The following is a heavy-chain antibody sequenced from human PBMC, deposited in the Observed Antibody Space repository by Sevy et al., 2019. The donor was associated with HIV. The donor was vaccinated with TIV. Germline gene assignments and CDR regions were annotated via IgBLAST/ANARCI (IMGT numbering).Heavy chain of an antibody. CDR1: GFTFSKYP. D-gene: IGHD2-15*01. J-gene: IGHJ4*02. Sequence: GGSLRLSCVVSGFTFSKYPMNWVRQAPGKGLEWVSSISSSSNYIYYGDSVKGRFTSSRDNAKNSLYLQMNSLRADDTAVCYCVRDGGCSSSSCLIYFDYWGQGILVTVSS. V-gene: IGHV3-21*01. CDR2: ISSSSNYI. CDR3: VRDGGCSSSSCLIYFDY.